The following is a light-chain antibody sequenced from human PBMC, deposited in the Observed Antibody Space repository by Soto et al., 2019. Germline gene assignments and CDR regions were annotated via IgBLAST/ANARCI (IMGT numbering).Light chain of an antibody. Sequence: DIQMTQSPSTVSASVGDRVTTACRASQNINTWLAWYQQTTGKAPKLLILKASSLASGVPSRFRGSGSGTEFSLTLSRLQPDDLATYYCQQYNNSFWAFGQGTKVDIK. J-gene: IGKJ1*01. V-gene: IGKV1-5*03. CDR2: KAS. CDR1: QNINTW. CDR3: QQYNNSFWA.